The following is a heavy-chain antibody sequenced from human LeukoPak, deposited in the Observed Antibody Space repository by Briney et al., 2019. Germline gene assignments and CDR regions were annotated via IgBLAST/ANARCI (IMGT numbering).Heavy chain of an antibody. Sequence: GGSLRLSCAASGFTVSSNFMGWVRQAPGKGLEWVSVIYSGSSTYYAESVKGRFAISRDNSKNTVYLQMNSLRADDTAVYYCARAGWSDTWGQGTLVTVSS. CDR3: ARAGWSDT. J-gene: IGHJ5*02. CDR2: IYSGSST. V-gene: IGHV3-53*01. CDR1: GFTVSSNF.